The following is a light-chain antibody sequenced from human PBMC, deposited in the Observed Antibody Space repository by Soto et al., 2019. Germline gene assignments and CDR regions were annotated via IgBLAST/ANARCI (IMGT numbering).Light chain of an antibody. CDR2: GAS. J-gene: IGKJ4*01. CDR1: QSISTY. V-gene: IGKV1-39*01. Sequence: DIQTTQSPSSLSASIGDRITITCRASQSISTYLNWYQQKPGKAPSLLIYGASTLQSGVPSRFSGSGSATDFTLTISSLQPEDFATYYCQQTFITPPLTFGGGTKVEIK. CDR3: QQTFITPPLT.